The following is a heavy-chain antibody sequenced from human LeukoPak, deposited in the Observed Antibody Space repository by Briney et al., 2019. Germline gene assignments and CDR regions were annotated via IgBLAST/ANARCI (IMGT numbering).Heavy chain of an antibody. Sequence: ASVKVSCKASGYTFTSYYMRWVRQAPGQGLEWMGIINPSGGSTSYAQKFQGRVTMTRDTSTSTVYMELSSLRSEGTAVYYCARDRFTMVRGATPLYYWGQGTLVTVSS. CDR1: GYTFTSYY. J-gene: IGHJ4*02. CDR3: ARDRFTMVRGATPLYY. V-gene: IGHV1-46*01. D-gene: IGHD3-10*01. CDR2: INPSGGST.